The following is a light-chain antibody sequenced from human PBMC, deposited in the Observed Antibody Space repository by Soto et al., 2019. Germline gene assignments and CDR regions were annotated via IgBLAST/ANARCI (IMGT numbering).Light chain of an antibody. Sequence: DIQLTQSPSTLSASVGDRVTITCGVCQSIRTWLAWYQQKPGKAPKLLIYDAHSLESGVPSRFSGRRSGTELTLTIAGLQSEDLATYYCQPYERHSSLTFGGGTKV. CDR3: QPYERHSSLT. CDR2: DAH. V-gene: IGKV1-5*01. CDR1: QSIRTW. J-gene: IGKJ4*01.